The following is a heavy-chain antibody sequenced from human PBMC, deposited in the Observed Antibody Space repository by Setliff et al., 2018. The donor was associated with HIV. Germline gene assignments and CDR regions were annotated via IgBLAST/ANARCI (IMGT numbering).Heavy chain of an antibody. CDR2: IIPILGIA. J-gene: IGHJ3*02. Sequence: SVKVSCKASGGTFSSYAISWVRQAPGRGLEWMGGIIPILGIANYAQKFQGRVTITADKSTSTAYMELSSLTSEDTAVYYFARAPSVDTRAFDIWGQGTMVTVSS. V-gene: IGHV1-69*10. D-gene: IGHD5-18*01. CDR1: GGTFSSYA. CDR3: ARAPSVDTRAFDI.